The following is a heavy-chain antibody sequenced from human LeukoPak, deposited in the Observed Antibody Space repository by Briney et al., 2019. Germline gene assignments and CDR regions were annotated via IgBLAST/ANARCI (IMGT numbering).Heavy chain of an antibody. CDR1: GFTFSSYS. V-gene: IGHV3-21*01. CDR2: ISSSSSYI. D-gene: IGHD1-26*01. CDR3: ARDSSARGASLAFDI. J-gene: IGHJ3*02. Sequence: PGGSLRLSCAASGFTFSSYSMNWVRQAPGKGLEWVSSISSSSSYIYYADSVKGRFTISRDNAKNSLYLQMNGLRAEDTAVYYCARDSSARGASLAFDIWGQGTMVTVSS.